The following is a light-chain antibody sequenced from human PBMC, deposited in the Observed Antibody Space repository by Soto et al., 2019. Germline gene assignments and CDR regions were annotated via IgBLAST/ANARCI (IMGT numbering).Light chain of an antibody. Sequence: QSALTQPPSVSGSPGQSVTISCTGTSIDFVTYNRVSWYQQPPGTAPKLLIYEVSNRPSGVSNRFSGSKSANTASLTISGLQAEDEADYYCSSYTRSTTRVFGGGTKLTVL. J-gene: IGLJ2*01. V-gene: IGLV2-18*02. CDR2: EVS. CDR1: SIDFVTYNR. CDR3: SSYTRSTTRV.